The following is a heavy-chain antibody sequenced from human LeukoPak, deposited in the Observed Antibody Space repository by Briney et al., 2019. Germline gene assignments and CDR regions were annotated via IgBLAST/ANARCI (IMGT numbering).Heavy chain of an antibody. CDR2: MYYDGST. J-gene: IGHJ6*03. CDR3: ARGPYYDFWSGYPYMDV. CDR1: GGSISSGAYC. V-gene: IGHV4-31*03. D-gene: IGHD3-3*01. Sequence: SETLSLTCTVSGGSISSGAYCWSWIRQRPGKGLEWIGYMYYDGSTYSNPSLKSRLTISVDASKNQFSLKLSSVTAADTAVYYCARGPYYDFWSGYPYMDVWGKGTTVTVSS.